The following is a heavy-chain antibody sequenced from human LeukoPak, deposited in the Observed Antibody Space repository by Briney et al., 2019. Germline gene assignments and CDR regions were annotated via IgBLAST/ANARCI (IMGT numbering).Heavy chain of an antibody. D-gene: IGHD2-2*01. V-gene: IGHV1-46*01. J-gene: IGHJ6*03. CDR2: INPSGGST. CDR1: GYTFTSYY. Sequence: GASVKVSCKASGYTFTSYYMHWVRQAPGQGLEWMGIINPSGGSTSYAQKFQGRVTMTRDTSTSTAYMELRSLRSDDTAVYYCAYSDIVVVPAARGGYYYYYMDVWGKGTTVTVSS. CDR3: AYSDIVVVPAARGGYYYYYMDV.